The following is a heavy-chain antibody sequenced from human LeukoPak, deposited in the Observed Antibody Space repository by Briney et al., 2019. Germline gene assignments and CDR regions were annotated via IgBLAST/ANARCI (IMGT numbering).Heavy chain of an antibody. CDR2: IWYDGSNK. V-gene: IGHV3-33*01. Sequence: PGRSLRLSCAASGFTFSSYGMHWVRQAPGKGLEWVAVIWYDGSNKYYADSVKGRFTISRDNSKNTLYLQMNSLRAEDTAVYYCARDTVTADSWGQGTLVTVSS. CDR1: GFTFSSYG. J-gene: IGHJ4*02. D-gene: IGHD4-17*01. CDR3: ARDTVTADS.